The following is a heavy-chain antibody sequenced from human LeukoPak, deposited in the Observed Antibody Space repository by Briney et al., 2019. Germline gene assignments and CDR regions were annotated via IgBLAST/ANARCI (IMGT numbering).Heavy chain of an antibody. D-gene: IGHD6-13*01. J-gene: IGHJ4*02. CDR1: GGTFSSYA. Sequence: SVKVSCKASGGTFSSYAISWVRQAPGQGLEWMGGIIPIFGTANYAQKFQGRVMITADESTSTAYMELSSLRSEDTAVYCCARGGSCWYAGVATDFDYWGQGTLVTVSS. CDR2: IIPIFGTA. V-gene: IGHV1-69*01. CDR3: ARGGSCWYAGVATDFDY.